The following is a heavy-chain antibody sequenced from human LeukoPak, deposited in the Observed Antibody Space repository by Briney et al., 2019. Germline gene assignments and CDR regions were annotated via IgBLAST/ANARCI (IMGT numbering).Heavy chain of an antibody. CDR1: GGSFSGYY. Sequence: SETLSLTCAVYGGSFSGYYWSWIRQPPGKGLEWIGEINHSGSTNYNPSLKSRVTISVDTSKNQFSLKLSSVTAADTAVYYCARVSMTTATPVDYWGQGTLVTVSS. J-gene: IGHJ4*02. V-gene: IGHV4-34*01. CDR2: INHSGST. CDR3: ARVSMTTATPVDY. D-gene: IGHD4-17*01.